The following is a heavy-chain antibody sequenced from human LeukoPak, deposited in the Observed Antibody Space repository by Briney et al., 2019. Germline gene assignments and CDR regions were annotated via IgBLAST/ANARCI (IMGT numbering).Heavy chain of an antibody. Sequence: GASVKVSCKASGGTFISYAISWVRQAPGQGLEWMGGIIPIFGTANYAQKFQGRVTITADESTSTAYMELSSLRSEDTAVYYCARDLGPVLRYFDWLLPTARDYYYMDVWGKGTTVTISS. J-gene: IGHJ6*03. V-gene: IGHV1-69*13. D-gene: IGHD3-9*01. CDR3: ARDLGPVLRYFDWLLPTARDYYYMDV. CDR2: IIPIFGTA. CDR1: GGTFISYA.